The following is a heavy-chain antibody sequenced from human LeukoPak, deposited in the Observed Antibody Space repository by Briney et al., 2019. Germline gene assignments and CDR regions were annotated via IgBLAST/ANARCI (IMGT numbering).Heavy chain of an antibody. CDR1: GFTFSSYW. Sequence: PGGSLRLSCAASGFTFSSYWMHWVRRAPGKGLVWVSRINRDGSTTTYADSVKGRFTVSRDNAKNTLNLQMNSLRAEDTAVYYCARGGDYYDSSGYLWRPAEIDYWGQGTLVTVSS. CDR3: ARGGDYYDSSGYLWRPAEIDY. J-gene: IGHJ4*02. CDR2: INRDGSTT. V-gene: IGHV3-74*03. D-gene: IGHD3-22*01.